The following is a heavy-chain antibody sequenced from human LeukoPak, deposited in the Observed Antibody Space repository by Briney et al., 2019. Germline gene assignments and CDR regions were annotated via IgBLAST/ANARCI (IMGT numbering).Heavy chain of an antibody. J-gene: IGHJ5*02. CDR2: IYYSGST. V-gene: IGHV4-39*01. Sequence: SETLSLTCTVSGGSISSSKYYWGWIRQPPGEGLEWIGGIYYSGSTYYNPSLKSRVTISVDTSKNQFSLKLSSVTAADTAVYYCARRGGYCISTSCYTWIPNWFDRWGQGTLVTVSS. CDR3: ARRGGYCISTSCYTWIPNWFDR. CDR1: GGSISSSKYY. D-gene: IGHD2-2*02.